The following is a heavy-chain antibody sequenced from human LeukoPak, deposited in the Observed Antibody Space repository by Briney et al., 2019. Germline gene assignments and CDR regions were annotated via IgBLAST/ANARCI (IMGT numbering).Heavy chain of an antibody. CDR1: GGTFSSYA. D-gene: IGHD3-16*01. J-gene: IGHJ6*03. CDR3: ARGAVGGYYYMDV. V-gene: IGHV1-69*05. CDR2: IIPIFGTA. Sequence: SVKVSCKASGGTFSSYAISWVRQAPGQGLEWMGGIIPIFGTANNAQKFQGRVTITTDESTSTAYMELSSLRSEDTAVYYCARGAVGGYYYMDVWGKGTTVTVSS.